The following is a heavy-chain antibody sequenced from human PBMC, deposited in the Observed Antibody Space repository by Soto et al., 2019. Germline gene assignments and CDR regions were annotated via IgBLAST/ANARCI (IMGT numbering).Heavy chain of an antibody. J-gene: IGHJ6*03. CDR3: ARRKEFYYMDV. Sequence: ASVKVSCEASGYTFTNHEINWVRQATGQGLEWMGWMSPDSGDTHYAQNSQGRVTMTRDTSISTAYMELSSLGSEDTAVYFCARRKEFYYMDVWGKGTTVTVSS. CDR2: MSPDSGDT. V-gene: IGHV1-8*01. CDR1: GYTFTNHE. D-gene: IGHD3-10*01.